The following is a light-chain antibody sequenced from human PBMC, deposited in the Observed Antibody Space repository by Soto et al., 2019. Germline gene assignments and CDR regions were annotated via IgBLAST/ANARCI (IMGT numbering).Light chain of an antibody. J-gene: IGKJ1*01. CDR3: QQYNSYSRT. CDR2: DAS. Sequence: IQMTQSPSSLSASIGDRVILTCQASQDIANSLNWYQHKPGKAPKLLIYDASNLERGVPARFSGSGSGTEFTLTISSLQPDDFATYYCQQYNSYSRTFGQGTKVDIK. CDR1: QDIANS. V-gene: IGKV1-33*01.